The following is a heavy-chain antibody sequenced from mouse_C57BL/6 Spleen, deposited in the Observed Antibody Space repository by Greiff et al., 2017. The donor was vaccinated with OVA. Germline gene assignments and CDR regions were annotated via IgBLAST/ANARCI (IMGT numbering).Heavy chain of an antibody. J-gene: IGHJ4*01. CDR2: IGPGSGST. CDR1: GYTFTDYY. Sequence: QVQLQQSGAELVKPGASVKISCKASGYTFTDYYINWVKQRPGQGLEWIGKIGPGSGSTYYNEKFKGKATLTADKSSSTAYMQLSSLTSEDSAVYFCARSDYDYDGGGYAMDYWGQGTSVTVSS. CDR3: ARSDYDYDGGGYAMDY. V-gene: IGHV1-77*01. D-gene: IGHD2-4*01.